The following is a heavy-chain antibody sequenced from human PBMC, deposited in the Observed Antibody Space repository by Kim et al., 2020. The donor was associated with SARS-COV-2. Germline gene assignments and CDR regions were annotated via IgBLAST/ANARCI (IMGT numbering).Heavy chain of an antibody. CDR1: GGSISNGDHY. D-gene: IGHD5-12*01. CDR2: IHYSGSS. CDR3: ARGGTYGYNWFSSFDF. Sequence: SETLSLTCTVSGGSISNGDHYWNWIRQPPGKGLEWIGYIHYSGSSRYNPPLKSRLTISVDTSKNQFSLKLTSVTAADTAVYFCARGGTYGYNWFSSFDFWGQGTLVTSPQ. V-gene: IGHV4-30-4*01. J-gene: IGHJ4*02.